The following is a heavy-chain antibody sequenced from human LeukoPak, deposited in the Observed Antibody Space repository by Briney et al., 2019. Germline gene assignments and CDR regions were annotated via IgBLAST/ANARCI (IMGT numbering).Heavy chain of an antibody. J-gene: IGHJ3*02. D-gene: IGHD2-15*01. CDR2: ISSSSSTI. V-gene: IGHV3-48*01. Sequence: SGGSLRLSCAASGLTFSSYNMNWVRQAPGKGLEWVSFISSSSSTIYYADSVKGRFTISRDNAKNSLYLQMNSLRVEDTAVYYCARGYCSGGGCYSGDAFDIWGQGTMVTVSS. CDR1: GLTFSSYN. CDR3: ARGYCSGGGCYSGDAFDI.